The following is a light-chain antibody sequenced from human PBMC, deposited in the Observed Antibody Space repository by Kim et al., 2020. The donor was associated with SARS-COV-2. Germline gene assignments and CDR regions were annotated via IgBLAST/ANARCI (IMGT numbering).Light chain of an antibody. Sequence: AAGKLTCTLSRGHSSYAIAWHQQQPEKGPRYLMKLNSDGSHTKGDGIPDRFSGSSSGAERYLTISSLQSEDEADDYCQTWGTGTWVFGGGTQLTVL. V-gene: IGLV4-69*01. J-gene: IGLJ3*02. CDR3: QTWGTGTWV. CDR2: LNSDGSH. CDR1: RGHSSYA.